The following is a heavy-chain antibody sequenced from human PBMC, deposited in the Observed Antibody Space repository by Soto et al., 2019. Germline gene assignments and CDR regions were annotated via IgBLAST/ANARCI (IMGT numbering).Heavy chain of an antibody. CDR3: AKEHDYGDYDGLDY. D-gene: IGHD4-17*01. CDR1: GFTFSSYA. CDR2: ISYDGSNK. V-gene: IGHV3-30-3*01. Sequence: GGSLRLSCAASGFTFSSYAMHWVRQAPGKGLEWVAVISYDGSNKYYADSVKGRFTISRDNSKNTLYLQMNSLRAEDTAVYYCAKEHDYGDYDGLDYWGQGTLVTVSS. J-gene: IGHJ4*02.